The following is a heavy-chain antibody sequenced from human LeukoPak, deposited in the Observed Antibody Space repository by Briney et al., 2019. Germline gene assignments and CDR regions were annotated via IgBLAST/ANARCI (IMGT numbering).Heavy chain of an antibody. CDR1: GGSISNYY. CDR2: ICYSGST. V-gene: IGHV4-59*08. Sequence: SETLSLTCTVSGGSISNYYWSWIRQPPGKGLEWIGYICYSGSTKYNPSLESRVTISVDTSKNQFSLNLSSVTAADSAVYYCARHSTLIPFDYWGQGTLVTVSS. CDR3: ARHSTLIPFDY. J-gene: IGHJ4*02. D-gene: IGHD1-1*01.